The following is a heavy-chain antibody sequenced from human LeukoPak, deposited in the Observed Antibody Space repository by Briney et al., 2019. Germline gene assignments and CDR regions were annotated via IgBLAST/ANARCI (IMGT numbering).Heavy chain of an antibody. CDR2: INPNSGGT. CDR3: ARPPSYYYYYMDV. V-gene: IGHV1-2*02. J-gene: IGHJ6*03. Sequence: GSVKVSCKASGYTFTGYYMHWVRQAPGQGLEWMGWINPNSGGTNYAQKFQGKVTMTRDTSISTAYMELSRLRSDDTAVYYCARPPSYYYYYMDVWGKGTTVTVSS. CDR1: GYTFTGYY.